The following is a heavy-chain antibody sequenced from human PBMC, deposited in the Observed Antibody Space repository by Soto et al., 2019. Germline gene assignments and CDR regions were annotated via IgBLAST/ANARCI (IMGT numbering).Heavy chain of an antibody. D-gene: IGHD3-16*01. CDR2: ISTSGKTI. CDR3: VRDKATGRSLVDLDF. Sequence: VQLVESGGGLVQPGGSLRLSCAASGFTLSGYAMNWVRQAPGKGLEWVAFISTSGKTISYADSVMGRFTISKDIAKNSQYLQINSLRNEDTAVYYCVRDKATGRSLVDLDFWGHGTLVTVSS. CDR1: GFTLSGYA. J-gene: IGHJ4*01. V-gene: IGHV3-48*02.